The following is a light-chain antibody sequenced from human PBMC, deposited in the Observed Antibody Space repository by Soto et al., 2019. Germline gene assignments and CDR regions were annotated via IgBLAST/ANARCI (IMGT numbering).Light chain of an antibody. CDR1: QSISSW. Sequence: DIQMTQSPSTLSASVGDRLTITCRASQSISSWVAWYQQKPGKPPKLLIYGASSLESGVPSRFSGSGSGTEFTLTISSLQSEDFAVYYCQQYSIWRTFGQGTKVDI. J-gene: IGKJ1*01. CDR3: QQYSIWRT. V-gene: IGKV1-5*01. CDR2: GAS.